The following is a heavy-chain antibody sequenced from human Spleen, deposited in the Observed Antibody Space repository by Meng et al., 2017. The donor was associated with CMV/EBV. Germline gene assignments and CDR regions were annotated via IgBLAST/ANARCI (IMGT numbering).Heavy chain of an antibody. V-gene: IGHV1-18*01. CDR3: AREGYYYESSGYYPPYYYGVDV. D-gene: IGHD3-22*01. Sequence: ASVKVSCKTSGYNYKSYGITWVRQAPGQGLEWMGWTSGYNGNTNYAQSLQGRVTMTADTPTKTAYMELRNLRSDDTAVYYCAREGYYYESSGYYPPYYYGVDVWGQGTTVTVSS. J-gene: IGHJ6*02. CDR2: TSGYNGNT. CDR1: GYNYKSYG.